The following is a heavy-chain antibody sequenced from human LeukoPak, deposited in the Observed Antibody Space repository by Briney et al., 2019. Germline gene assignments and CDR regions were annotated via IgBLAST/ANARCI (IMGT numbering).Heavy chain of an antibody. Sequence: SETLSLTCAVYGGSFSGYYWSWIRQPPGKGLEWIGEINHSGSTNYNPSLKSRVTISVDRSKNQFSLKLSSVTAADTAVYYCAREYGGYNWFDPWGQGTLVTVSS. CDR1: GGSFSGYY. D-gene: IGHD4-23*01. CDR2: INHSGST. V-gene: IGHV4-34*01. J-gene: IGHJ5*02. CDR3: AREYGGYNWFDP.